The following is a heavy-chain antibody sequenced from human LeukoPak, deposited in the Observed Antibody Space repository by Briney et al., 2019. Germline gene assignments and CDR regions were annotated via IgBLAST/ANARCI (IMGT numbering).Heavy chain of an antibody. V-gene: IGHV4-34*01. CDR3: ARSYPTGCEGSTSCSDLDY. D-gene: IGHD2-2*01. Sequence: SETLSLTCAVCGGSFSGYYWSWIRQPPGKGLEWIGEINHSGSTNYNPSLKSRVTISVDTSKNRFSLKLSSVTAADTAVYYCARSYPTGCEGSTSCSDLDYWGQGTLVTVSS. CDR1: GGSFSGYY. J-gene: IGHJ4*02. CDR2: INHSGST.